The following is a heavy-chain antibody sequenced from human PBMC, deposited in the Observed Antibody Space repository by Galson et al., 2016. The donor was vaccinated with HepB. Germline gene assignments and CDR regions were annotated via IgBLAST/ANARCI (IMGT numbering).Heavy chain of an antibody. CDR1: GYTFRSYW. CDR3: AITPYYAPNYYPYY. J-gene: IGHJ4*02. D-gene: IGHD3-22*01. CDR2: VYPAGSDT. V-gene: IGHV5-51*01. Sequence: QSGAEVKKPGESLRISCKGSGYTFRSYWIGWVRQMPGKGLEWMGIVYPAGSDTRYSPSFQGQVTVSVDQSTSTAYLQWSSLKDSDTAMYYCAITPYYAPNYYPYYWGQGTLVTVSS.